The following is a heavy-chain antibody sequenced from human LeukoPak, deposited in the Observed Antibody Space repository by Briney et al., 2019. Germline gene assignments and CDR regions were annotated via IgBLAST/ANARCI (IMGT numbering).Heavy chain of an antibody. D-gene: IGHD1-14*01. CDR1: GYTFTSYG. V-gene: IGHV1-8*02. CDR3: ARGRIKPRNWFDP. Sequence: ASVKVSCKASGYTFTSYGINWVRQATGQGLEWMGWMNPNSGNTGYAQKFQGRVTMTRNTSISTAYMELSSLRSEDTAVYYCARGRIKPRNWFDPWGQGTLVTVSS. J-gene: IGHJ5*02. CDR2: MNPNSGNT.